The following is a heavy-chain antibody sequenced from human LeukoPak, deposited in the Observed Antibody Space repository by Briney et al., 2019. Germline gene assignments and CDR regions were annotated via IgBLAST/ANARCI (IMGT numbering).Heavy chain of an antibody. D-gene: IGHD6-19*01. V-gene: IGHV1-24*01. CDR3: ATAEGSGWSDDWFDP. CDR2: FDPEDGET. Sequence: ASVKVSCKVSGCTLTELSMHWVRQAPGKGLEWMGGFDPEDGETIYAQKFQGRVTMTEDTSTDTAYMELSSLRSEDTAVYYCATAEGSGWSDDWFDPWGQGTLVTVSS. J-gene: IGHJ5*02. CDR1: GCTLTELS.